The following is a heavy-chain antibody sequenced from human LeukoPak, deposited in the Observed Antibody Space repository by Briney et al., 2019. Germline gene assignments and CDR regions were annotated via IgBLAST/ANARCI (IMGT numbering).Heavy chain of an antibody. J-gene: IGHJ4*02. CDR1: GGSISSYY. D-gene: IGHD2-15*01. CDR3: AMLTGGSEYYFDY. V-gene: IGHV4-4*07. CDR2: VYTSGNT. Sequence: SETLSLTCTASGGSISSYYWSWIRQPAGKGLEWIGRVYTSGNTNYNPSLKSRVTMSVDTSKNQFSLKLSSVTAADTAVYYCAMLTGGSEYYFDYWGQGTLVTVSS.